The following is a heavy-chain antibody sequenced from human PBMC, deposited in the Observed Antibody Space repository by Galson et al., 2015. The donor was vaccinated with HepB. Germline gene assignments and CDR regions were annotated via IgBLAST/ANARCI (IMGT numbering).Heavy chain of an antibody. Sequence: SVKVSCKASGYTFTSYGISWARQAPGQGLEWMGWISAYNGNTNYAQKLQGRVTMTTDTSTSTAYMELRSLRSDDTAVYYCARAEWIQLWFYYYYYGMDVWGQGTTVTVSS. D-gene: IGHD5-18*01. V-gene: IGHV1-18*04. CDR1: GYTFTSYG. CDR2: ISAYNGNT. CDR3: ARAEWIQLWFYYYYYGMDV. J-gene: IGHJ6*02.